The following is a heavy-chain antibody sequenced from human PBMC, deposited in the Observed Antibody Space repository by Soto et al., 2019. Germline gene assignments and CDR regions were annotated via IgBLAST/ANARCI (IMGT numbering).Heavy chain of an antibody. CDR2: INPKSGGT. CDR3: ARVISPAGDY. Sequence: QVRLVQSEAEVKKPGASVKVSCTASGYSFTDYYLHWVRQAPGQGLEWLGWINPKSGGTNYAQRFEDRVNLTRDTSLGTAYLELTSLRSDDTAVYYCARVISPAGDYWGQGTLVTVSS. V-gene: IGHV1-2*02. J-gene: IGHJ4*02. CDR1: GYSFTDYY.